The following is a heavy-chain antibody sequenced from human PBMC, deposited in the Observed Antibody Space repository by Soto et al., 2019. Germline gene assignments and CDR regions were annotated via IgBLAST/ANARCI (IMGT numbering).Heavy chain of an antibody. CDR3: ARQIYDSDKGPNFKYYFDS. D-gene: IGHD3-22*01. CDR1: GNVFAGYA. V-gene: IGHV5-10-1*01. Sequence: AESLTTSCKGAGNVFAGYAIRSVLQHPGKGVEWMGRIDRSDSQTYYSQNFQGHVTISAITSISNVFMQWSSLRASDTGMYYCARQIYDSDKGPNFKYYFDSWGQGTTVTVSS. CDR2: IDRSDSQT. J-gene: IGHJ4*02.